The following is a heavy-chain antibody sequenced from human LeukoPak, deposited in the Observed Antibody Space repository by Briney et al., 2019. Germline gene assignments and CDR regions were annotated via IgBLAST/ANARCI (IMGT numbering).Heavy chain of an antibody. Sequence: SETLSLTCAVSGGSISSSNWWSWVRQPPGKGLEWIGEIYHSGSTNYKPSLKSRVTISVDTSKNHFSLKLTSVTAADTAVYYCAKLGVRGIIPHNWFDPWGQGTLVTVSS. CDR3: AKLGVRGIIPHNWFDP. J-gene: IGHJ5*02. V-gene: IGHV4-4*02. CDR2: IYHSGST. CDR1: GGSISSSNW. D-gene: IGHD3-10*01.